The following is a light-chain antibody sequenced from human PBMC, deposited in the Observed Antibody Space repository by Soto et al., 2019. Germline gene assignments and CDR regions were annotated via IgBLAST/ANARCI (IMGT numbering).Light chain of an antibody. J-gene: IGKJ1*01. CDR2: GAS. Sequence: DIVMTQSPVTLSVSPGDRATLSCRASQSVGHNLAWFQQKPGQAPRLLIYGASAGATGIPDRFSGSGFGTEFTLTISSLQSEDLAVYYCQQYNNWSRTFGQGTKVAMK. CDR3: QQYNNWSRT. CDR1: QSVGHN. V-gene: IGKV3-15*01.